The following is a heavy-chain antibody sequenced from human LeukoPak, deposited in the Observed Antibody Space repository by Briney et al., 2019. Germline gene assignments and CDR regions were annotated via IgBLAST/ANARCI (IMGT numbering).Heavy chain of an antibody. Sequence: AGGSLRLSCAASGFAFSGYGMHWVRQAPGKGLEWVTYIAYDGSDKFYADSARGRFTISRDNSKNTLYVQMNSLRVEDTAMYYCVAIAVAGQFYWGQGTLVTVSS. CDR2: IAYDGSDK. J-gene: IGHJ4*02. D-gene: IGHD6-19*01. V-gene: IGHV3-30*02. CDR3: VAIAVAGQFY. CDR1: GFAFSGYG.